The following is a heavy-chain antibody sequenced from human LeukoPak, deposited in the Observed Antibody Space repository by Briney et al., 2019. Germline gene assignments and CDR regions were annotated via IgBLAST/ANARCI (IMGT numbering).Heavy chain of an antibody. CDR1: GFTFSSYG. CDR3: APRPTTTLQYFQR. D-gene: IGHD1-1*01. V-gene: IGHV3-23*01. CDR2: ISGSGGGT. Sequence: GGSLSLSCAASGFTFSSYGMSWVRQAPGKGLEWVSTISGSGGGTYYADSVKGRFTISRDNSKNTLYLQMNSLRAEDAAVYYCAPRPTTTLQYFQRWGQGTLVTVSS. J-gene: IGHJ1*01.